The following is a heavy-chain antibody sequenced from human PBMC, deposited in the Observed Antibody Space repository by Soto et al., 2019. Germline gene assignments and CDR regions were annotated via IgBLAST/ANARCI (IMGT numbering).Heavy chain of an antibody. J-gene: IGHJ4*02. CDR1: GGTFSSYT. V-gene: IGHV1-69*08. Sequence: QVQLVQSGAEVKKPGSSVKVSCKASGGTFSSYTISWVRQAPGQGLEWMGRIIPILGIANYAQKFQGRVTITADKSTSTAYMELSSLRSEDTAVYYCARDYGYCSSTSCYGFGYWGQGTLVTVSS. CDR3: ARDYGYCSSTSCYGFGY. D-gene: IGHD2-2*03. CDR2: IIPILGIA.